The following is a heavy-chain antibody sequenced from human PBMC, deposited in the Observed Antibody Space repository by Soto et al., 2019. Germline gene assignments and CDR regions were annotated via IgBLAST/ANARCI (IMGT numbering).Heavy chain of an antibody. CDR3: ASGHDAYKVRY. V-gene: IGHV4-31*03. J-gene: IGHJ4*02. CDR2: IYYTGNT. Sequence: QVQLQESGPGLVKPSQTLSLTCTVSGGSISSGATGSYWTWIRQLPGKGLEWIGYIYYTGNTYYNPSRKSRPTISIDTSENQFSLRLTSVTAADTAVYFCASGHDAYKVRYWGQGTLVTVSS. D-gene: IGHD1-1*01. CDR1: GGSISSGATGSY.